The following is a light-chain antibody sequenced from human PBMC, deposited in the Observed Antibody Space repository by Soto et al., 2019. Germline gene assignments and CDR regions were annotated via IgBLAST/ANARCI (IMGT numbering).Light chain of an antibody. V-gene: IGKV1-5*03. Sequence: EIQMTQSPSTLSGSVGDRVTITCRASQTISSWLAWYQQKPGKAPKLLIYKASTLKSGVPSRFSGSGSGTEFTLTISSLQPDDFATYYCQQYSTNLPWTFGQGTKVDI. CDR2: KAS. J-gene: IGKJ1*01. CDR1: QTISSW. CDR3: QQYSTNLPWT.